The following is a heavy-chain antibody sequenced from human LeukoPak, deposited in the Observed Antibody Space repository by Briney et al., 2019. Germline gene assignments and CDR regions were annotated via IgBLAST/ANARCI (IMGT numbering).Heavy chain of an antibody. J-gene: IGHJ4*02. CDR1: GGSISSYY. V-gene: IGHV4-59*01. D-gene: IGHD3-10*01. CDR3: ARLRAYYPDY. Sequence: SETLSLTCTASGGSISSYYWSWIRQPPGKGLEWIGYISYSGSTNHTPSLKSRVTMSVDTSNNQFSLKLSSVTAADTAVYYCARLRAYYPDYWGQGTLVTVSS. CDR2: ISYSGST.